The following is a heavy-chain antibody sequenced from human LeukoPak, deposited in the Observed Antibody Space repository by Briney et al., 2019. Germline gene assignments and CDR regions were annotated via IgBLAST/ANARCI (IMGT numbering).Heavy chain of an antibody. J-gene: IGHJ6*03. V-gene: IGHV1-46*01. Sequence: GASVKVSCKASGYTFTRHYVHWVRQAPGQGLEWMGTINPSGGSTNYAQKFQGRVTMTRDTSIGTAYMKLSSLRFDDTAVYYCARISAHYMDVWGKGTTVTVSS. CDR2: INPSGGST. CDR1: GYTFTRHY. CDR3: ARISAHYMDV.